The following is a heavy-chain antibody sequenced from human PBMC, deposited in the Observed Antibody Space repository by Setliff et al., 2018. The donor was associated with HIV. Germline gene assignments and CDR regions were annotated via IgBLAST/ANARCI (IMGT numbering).Heavy chain of an antibody. CDR2: IFSRDYT. D-gene: IGHD3-3*01. CDR1: GGSISINNYY. J-gene: IGHJ4*03. Sequence: SETLSLTCTVSGGSISINNYYWGWIRQPPGKGLEWIGSIFSRDYTYYSPSLKSRIAISVDTSKNQFSLHFQSVTAADTASYFCARLEDFSYSSHYLYAFDFWGHGTLVTVSS. CDR3: ARLEDFSYSSHYLYAFDF. V-gene: IGHV4-39*07.